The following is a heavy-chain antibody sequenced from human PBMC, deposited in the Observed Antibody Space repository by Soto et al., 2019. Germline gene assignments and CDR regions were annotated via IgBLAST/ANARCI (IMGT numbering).Heavy chain of an antibody. CDR3: ARHFRRYCSSTSCYDWFDP. CDR2: IFYSGST. D-gene: IGHD2-2*01. J-gene: IGHJ5*02. V-gene: IGHV4-39*01. Sequence: SETLSLTCTVCGGSISSGSYYWGWIRQPPGKGLEWIGSIFYSGSTYDNPSLKSRVTVSVDTSKNQFSLKLSSVTAADTAVYYCARHFRRYCSSTSCYDWFDPWGQGTLVTV. CDR1: GGSISSGSYY.